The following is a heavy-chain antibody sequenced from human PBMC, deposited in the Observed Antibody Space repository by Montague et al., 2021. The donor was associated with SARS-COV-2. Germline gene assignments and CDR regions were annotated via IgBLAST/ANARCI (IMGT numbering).Heavy chain of an antibody. Sequence: SETLSLTCTASGGSIGAYYWSWIRQPPGKGLEWIGYIDNSGSTNXXPSLESRVTMSVDTSKNQFSLKLSSVTAADTAVYYCARHGGNDAFDIWGRGTMVTVSS. CDR1: GGSIGAYY. J-gene: IGHJ3*02. D-gene: IGHD4-23*01. V-gene: IGHV4-59*01. CDR3: ARHGGNDAFDI. CDR2: IDNSGST.